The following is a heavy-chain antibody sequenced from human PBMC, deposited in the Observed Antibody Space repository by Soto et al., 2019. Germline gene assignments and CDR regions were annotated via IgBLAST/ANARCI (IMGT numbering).Heavy chain of an antibody. D-gene: IGHD4-17*01. Sequence: ASVKVSCKASGYIFTSYYIHWVRQAPGQGLEWMGWINPFDGSRMFAQSFQGRVTMTRDTSTSTVYMEVSSLRSEDTAVYYCVREKFHTADFDNWGQGALVTVSS. J-gene: IGHJ4*02. CDR3: VREKFHTADFDN. CDR1: GYIFTSYY. V-gene: IGHV1-46*01. CDR2: INPFDGSR.